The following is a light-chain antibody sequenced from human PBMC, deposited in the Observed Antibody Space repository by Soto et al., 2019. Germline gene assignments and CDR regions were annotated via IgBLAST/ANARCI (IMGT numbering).Light chain of an antibody. CDR2: DND. CDR3: AAWDDSLNKPV. V-gene: IGLV1-44*01. Sequence: QSVLTQPPSASGPPGQRVTISCSGGSSNIGSNFVYWYQQLPGTAPKLLIYDNDQRPSGVPDRFSGSKSGTSASLAISGLQSEDEADYYCAAWDDSLNKPVFGGGTQLTVL. J-gene: IGLJ7*01. CDR1: SSNIGSNF.